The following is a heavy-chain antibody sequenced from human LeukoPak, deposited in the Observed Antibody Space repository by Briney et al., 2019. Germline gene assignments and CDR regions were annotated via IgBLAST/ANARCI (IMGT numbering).Heavy chain of an antibody. CDR1: GFSFTSSW. V-gene: IGHV3-7*01. D-gene: IGHD6-13*01. CDR3: GRWGVEAGIDD. Sequence: GGSLRLSCAASGFSFTSSWMTWVRQAPGKGLEWVANIAGDESQKRYMDSVKGRFTISRDNAKNSLYLEMNSLRAEDTAVYYCGRWGVEAGIDDWGQGTLVIVSS. J-gene: IGHJ4*02. CDR2: IAGDESQK.